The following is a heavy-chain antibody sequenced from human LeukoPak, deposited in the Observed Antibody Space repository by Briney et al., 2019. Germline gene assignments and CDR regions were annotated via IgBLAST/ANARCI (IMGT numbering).Heavy chain of an antibody. V-gene: IGHV5-51*01. Sequence: GESLKISCKGSGNSFSSDWIGWVRQMPGKGLEWMGIIYPGDSDTRYSPSFQGQITISADKSISTAYLQWISLKASDTPMYYCARLAGSYYNAFDIWGQGTMVTVSS. CDR1: GNSFSSDW. CDR3: ARLAGSYYNAFDI. CDR2: IYPGDSDT. D-gene: IGHD1-26*01. J-gene: IGHJ3*02.